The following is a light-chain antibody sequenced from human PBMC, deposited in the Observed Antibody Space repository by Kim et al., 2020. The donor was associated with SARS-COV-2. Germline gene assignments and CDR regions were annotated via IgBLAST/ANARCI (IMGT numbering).Light chain of an antibody. Sequence: CTLGSGYSNYNVDWYQQRPGKGPRFVMRVGTGGIVGSRGDGIPDRFSVLGSGLNRYLTIKNIQEEDESDYHCGADHGSGSNFLVVFGGGTQLTVL. CDR3: GADHGSGSNFLVV. CDR1: SGYSNYN. V-gene: IGLV9-49*01. CDR2: VGTGGIVG. J-gene: IGLJ2*01.